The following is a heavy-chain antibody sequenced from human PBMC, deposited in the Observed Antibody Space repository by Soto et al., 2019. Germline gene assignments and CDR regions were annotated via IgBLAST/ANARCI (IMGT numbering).Heavy chain of an antibody. CDR1: GGSISSYD. CDR3: ARYSNNWLQKEGMDV. D-gene: IGHD6-13*01. Sequence: SSETLSLTGTVSGGSISSYDCSWIRQPAWKGLEWIGRIYTSGSTNYNPSLKSRVTMSVDTSKNQFSLKLSSVTAADTAIYYCARYSNNWLQKEGMDVWGQGTTVTVSS. V-gene: IGHV4-4*07. J-gene: IGHJ6*02. CDR2: IYTSGST.